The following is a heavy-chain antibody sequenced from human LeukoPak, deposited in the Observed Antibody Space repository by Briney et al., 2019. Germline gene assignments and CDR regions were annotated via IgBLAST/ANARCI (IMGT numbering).Heavy chain of an antibody. CDR3: AKDAMTLENRWNYRSKTDHEY. CDR2: IIPIFGTA. J-gene: IGHJ4*02. D-gene: IGHD1-7*01. Sequence: SVKVSCKASGGTFSSYAISWVRQAPGQGLEWMGGIIPIFGTANYAQKFQGRVTITADESTSTAYMELSSLRSEDTAIYYCAKDAMTLENRWNYRSKTDHEYWGQGTLVAVSS. V-gene: IGHV1-69*13. CDR1: GGTFSSYA.